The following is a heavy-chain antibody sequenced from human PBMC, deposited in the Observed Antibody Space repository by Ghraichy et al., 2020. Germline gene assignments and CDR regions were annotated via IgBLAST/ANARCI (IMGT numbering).Heavy chain of an antibody. D-gene: IGHD3-22*01. J-gene: IGHJ4*02. Sequence: GGSLRLSCAASGFTFSSYAMSWVRQAPGKGLEWVSAISGSGGSTYYADSVKGRFTISRDNSKNTLYLQMNSLRAEDTAVYYCAKDLLVAHYYDSSGYSRGDFDYWGQGTLVTVSS. V-gene: IGHV3-23*01. CDR3: AKDLLVAHYYDSSGYSRGDFDY. CDR2: ISGSGGST. CDR1: GFTFSSYA.